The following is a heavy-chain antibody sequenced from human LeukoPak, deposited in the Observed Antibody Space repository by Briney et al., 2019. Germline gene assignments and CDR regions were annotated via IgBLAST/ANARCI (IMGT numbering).Heavy chain of an antibody. CDR1: GGSISSSSYY. J-gene: IGHJ4*02. CDR3: ARPLFGSWSYYNY. V-gene: IGHV4-39*01. Sequence: PSVTLSLTCTVSGGSISSSSYYWGWIRQPPGKGLEWIGSIYYSRTTYYNPSLKSRVTISVDTSKNQFSLKLSSVTAADTAVYYCARPLFGSWSYYNYWGQGTLVTVSS. CDR2: IYYSRTT. D-gene: IGHD3-10*01.